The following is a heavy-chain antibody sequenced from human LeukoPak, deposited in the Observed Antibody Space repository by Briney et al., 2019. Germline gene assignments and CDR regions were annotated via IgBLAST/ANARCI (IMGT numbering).Heavy chain of an antibody. CDR1: GFTFSACE. V-gene: IGHV3-48*03. J-gene: IGHJ4*02. D-gene: IGHD6-19*01. CDR3: ATEKPVAGTFLDY. CDR2: ISRSGSTR. Sequence: GGSLRLSCAISGFTFSACELTWVRQAPGKGLEWVSYISRSGSTRYYAGSVRGRFTISRDKSKNTTYLQMNNMRAEDTAVYYCATEKPVAGTFLDYWGQGTLVIVSS.